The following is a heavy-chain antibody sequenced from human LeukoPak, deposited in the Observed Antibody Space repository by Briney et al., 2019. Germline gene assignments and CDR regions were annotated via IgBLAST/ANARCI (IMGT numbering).Heavy chain of an antibody. Sequence: PGGSLRLSCAASGFTFSSCAMSWVRQAPGKGLEWVSTIIDSGNSLYYADSVEGRFTISRDNSKNTLYLQMNSLRAGDTAVYYCAKDPIFSGSCGVFDSWGQGTLVTVSS. CDR2: IIDSGNSL. J-gene: IGHJ4*02. D-gene: IGHD1-26*01. CDR1: GFTFSSCA. CDR3: AKDPIFSGSCGVFDS. V-gene: IGHV3-23*01.